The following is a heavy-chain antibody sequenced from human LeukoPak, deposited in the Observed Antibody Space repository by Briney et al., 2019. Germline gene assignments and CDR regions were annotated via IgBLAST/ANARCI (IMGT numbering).Heavy chain of an antibody. D-gene: IGHD3-10*01. CDR2: IKSKTDGGTP. V-gene: IGHV3-15*01. J-gene: IGHJ4*02. CDR1: GFTFSNAW. CDR3: TTVKFGELSSHFDY. Sequence: GGSLRLSCAASGFTFSNAWMSWVRQAPGKGLEWVGRIKSKTDGGTPDYAAPVKGRFTTSRDESKNTLYLQMSRLKTEDTAVYYCTTVKFGELSSHFDYWGQGTLVTVSS.